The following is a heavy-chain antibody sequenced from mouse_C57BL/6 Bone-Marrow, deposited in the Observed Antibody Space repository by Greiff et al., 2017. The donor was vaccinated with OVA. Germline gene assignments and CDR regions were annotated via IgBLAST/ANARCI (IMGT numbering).Heavy chain of an antibody. CDR3: AKLNWDWDFDV. J-gene: IGHJ1*03. CDR2: ISDGGSYT. V-gene: IGHV5-4*03. CDR1: GFTFSSYA. Sequence: EVKLVESGGGLVKPGGSLKLSCAASGFTFSSYAMSWVRQTPEKRLEWVATISDGGSYTYYPDNVKGRFTISRDNAKNNLYLQMSHLKSEDTAMYYCAKLNWDWDFDVWGTGTTVTVSS. D-gene: IGHD4-1*01.